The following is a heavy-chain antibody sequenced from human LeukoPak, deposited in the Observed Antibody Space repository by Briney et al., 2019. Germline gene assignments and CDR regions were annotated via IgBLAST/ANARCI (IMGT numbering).Heavy chain of an antibody. CDR3: ARVLPVQWLRFGYFDY. CDR1: GFTFSDYY. V-gene: IGHV3-11*01. CDR2: ISSSGSTI. D-gene: IGHD5-12*01. J-gene: IGHJ4*02. Sequence: PGGSLRLSCAASGFTFSDYYMSWIRQAPGKGLEWVSYISSSGSTIYYADSVKGRFTISRDNAKNSLYLQMNSLRAEDTAVYYCARVLPVQWLRFGYFDYWGQGTLVTVSS.